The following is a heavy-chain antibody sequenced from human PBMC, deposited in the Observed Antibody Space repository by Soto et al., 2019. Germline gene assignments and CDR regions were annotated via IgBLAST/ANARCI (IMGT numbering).Heavy chain of an antibody. CDR2: IYNTGST. CDR3: AKADPNYFYAMDV. V-gene: IGHV4-30-4*01. CDR1: GASISSDDYF. Sequence: QVQLQESGPGLVKPSQTLSLTCSVSGASISSDDYFWSWIRQPPGKGLERIGYIYNTGSTYHNPSLRSRVFISGDMSKNQFSLELSSVTDADTAVYYCAKADPNYFYAMDVWGQGTTVLVSS. J-gene: IGHJ6*02.